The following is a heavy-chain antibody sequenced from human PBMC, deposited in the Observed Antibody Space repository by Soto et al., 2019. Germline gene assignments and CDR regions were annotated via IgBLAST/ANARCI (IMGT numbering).Heavy chain of an antibody. D-gene: IGHD3-10*01. CDR2: IYPGDSDT. J-gene: IGHJ5*02. V-gene: IGHV5-51*01. CDR1: GYSFTSYW. CDR3: ARLRYYGSGSYYLFDP. Sequence: GESLKISCKGSGYSFTSYWIGWVRQMPGKGLEWMGIIYPGDSDTRYSPSFQGQVTISADKSISTAYLQWSSLKASDTAMYYCARLRYYGSGSYYLFDPWGQGTLVTVSS.